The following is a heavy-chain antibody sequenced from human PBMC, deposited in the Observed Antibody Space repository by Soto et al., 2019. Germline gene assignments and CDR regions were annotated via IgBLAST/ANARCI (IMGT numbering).Heavy chain of an antibody. Sequence: ASVKVSCKASGYTFTGYYMPWVRQAPGQGLEWMGWINPNSGGTNYAQKFQGWVTMTRETSISTAYMELSRLRSDDTAVYYCARALTYYDFLSGYYTRYGMDVRGQGTTVTVSS. J-gene: IGHJ6*02. CDR1: GYTFTGYY. D-gene: IGHD3-3*01. CDR3: ARALTYYDFLSGYYTRYGMDV. CDR2: INPNSGGT. V-gene: IGHV1-2*04.